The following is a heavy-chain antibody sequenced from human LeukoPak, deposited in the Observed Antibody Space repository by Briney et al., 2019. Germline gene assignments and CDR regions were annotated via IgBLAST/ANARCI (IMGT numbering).Heavy chain of an antibody. CDR1: GFTFSTFT. Sequence: GGSLRLSCVVSGFTFSTFTMNWVRQAPGKGLEWVSCISSSSSYIYYADSVKGRFTISRDNSKNTLYLQMNSLRAEDTAVYYCARRAGAYSHPYDYWGQGTLVTVSS. CDR3: ARRAGAYSHPYDY. V-gene: IGHV3-21*04. CDR2: ISSSSSYI. D-gene: IGHD2-15*01. J-gene: IGHJ4*02.